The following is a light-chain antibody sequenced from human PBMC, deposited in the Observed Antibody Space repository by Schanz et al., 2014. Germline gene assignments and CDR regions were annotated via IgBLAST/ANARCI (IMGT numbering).Light chain of an antibody. CDR1: QNINTH. V-gene: IGKV3-11*01. Sequence: EIVLTQSPATLSLSPGGGAALSCRASQNINTHLGWYQQKPGQAPRLLIYEASNRATGIPARFSGSGSGTDFTLTISSLEPEDFAVYYCQQYGSSPLTFGGGTKVEIK. J-gene: IGKJ4*01. CDR2: EAS. CDR3: QQYGSSPLT.